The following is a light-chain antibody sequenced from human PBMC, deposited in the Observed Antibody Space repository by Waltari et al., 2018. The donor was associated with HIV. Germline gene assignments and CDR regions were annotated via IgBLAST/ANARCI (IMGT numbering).Light chain of an antibody. V-gene: IGLV2-14*01. Sequence: QSALTQPASVSGSPGQSIAISCTGTSSDVGGYNSVSWYQPHPGKAPKLMIYEVGNRPSGVSNRFSGSKSGNTASLTISGLQAEDEADYYCSSYTTSSTPYWVFGGGTKLTVL. J-gene: IGLJ3*02. CDR3: SSYTTSSTPYWV. CDR1: SSDVGGYNS. CDR2: EVG.